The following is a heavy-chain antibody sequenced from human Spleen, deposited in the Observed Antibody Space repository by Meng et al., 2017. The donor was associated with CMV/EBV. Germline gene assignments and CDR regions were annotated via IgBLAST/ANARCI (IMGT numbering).Heavy chain of an antibody. V-gene: IGHV3-13*01. CDR2: IHTTGDT. Sequence: GESLKISCAASGFTVGKFDMHWVRLATGKGLEWVSAIHTTGDTYYGGSVKGRFTVSRDTARNSLYLQMNSLRAGDTAVYYCARGWESGYNSLDYWGQGILVTVSS. J-gene: IGHJ4*02. CDR3: ARGWESGYNSLDY. D-gene: IGHD3-22*01. CDR1: GFTVGKFD.